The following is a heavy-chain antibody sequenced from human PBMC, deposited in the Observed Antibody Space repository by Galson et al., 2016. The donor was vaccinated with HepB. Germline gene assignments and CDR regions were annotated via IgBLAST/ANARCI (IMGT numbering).Heavy chain of an antibody. CDR2: LYASGKT. V-gene: IGHV3-53*01. CDR1: GFIVSSNY. Sequence: SLRLSCAASGFIVSSNYMHWVRQVPGNGLEWVSVLYASGKTYYADSVKGRFTISRDNSKNILFLQMNSLRAEDTAVYYCTRGWIREYSSGNGGGNGGDHGGQGTLVTVSS. CDR3: TRGWIREYSSGNGGGNGGDH. D-gene: IGHD2-21*01. J-gene: IGHJ4*02.